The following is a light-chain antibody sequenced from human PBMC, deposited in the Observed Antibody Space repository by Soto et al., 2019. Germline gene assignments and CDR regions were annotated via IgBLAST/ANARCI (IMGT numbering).Light chain of an antibody. CDR2: AAS. Sequence: DIQMTQSPSYLSASVGDRVTITCRASQRISSYLNWYQQKPGKAPKLLISAASSLRSGVPSRFSGSGYETDFSVTISSLQPEDAATYYCQQSFRTPYTFGQGTDLEI. V-gene: IGKV1-39*01. CDR3: QQSFRTPYT. J-gene: IGKJ2*01. CDR1: QRISSY.